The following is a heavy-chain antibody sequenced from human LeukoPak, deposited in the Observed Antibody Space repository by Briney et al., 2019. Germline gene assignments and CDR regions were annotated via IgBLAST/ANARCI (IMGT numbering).Heavy chain of an antibody. Sequence: PGGSLRLSCSASGFTFSSYWMSWVRQAPGKRVEWVANIKQDGSEKYFVDSVKGRFIISRDNAKNSLYLQMNSLGAEDTAMYYCASLFSGYYTEYFQHWGQGTLVTVSS. D-gene: IGHD3-3*01. CDR2: IKQDGSEK. V-gene: IGHV3-7*01. CDR1: GFTFSSYW. J-gene: IGHJ1*01. CDR3: ASLFSGYYTEYFQH.